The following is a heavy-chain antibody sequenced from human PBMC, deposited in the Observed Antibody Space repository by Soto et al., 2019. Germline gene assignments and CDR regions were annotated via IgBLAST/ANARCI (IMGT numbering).Heavy chain of an antibody. CDR1: GFTFSSYG. Sequence: GGSLRLSCAASGFTFSSYGMHWVRQAPGKGLEWVAVIWYDGSNKYYADSVKGRFTISRDNSKNTLYLQMNSLRAEDTAVYYCARDGCSGGSCYSSRDVYYFDYWGQGTLVTVSS. CDR2: IWYDGSNK. CDR3: ARDGCSGGSCYSSRDVYYFDY. V-gene: IGHV3-33*01. D-gene: IGHD2-15*01. J-gene: IGHJ4*02.